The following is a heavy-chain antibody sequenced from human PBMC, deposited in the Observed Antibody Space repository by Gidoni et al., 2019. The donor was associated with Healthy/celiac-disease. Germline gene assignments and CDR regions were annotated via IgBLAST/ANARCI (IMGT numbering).Heavy chain of an antibody. J-gene: IGHJ6*03. Sequence: EVQLVESGGGLVQPGGSLRLPCAASGFTFSSYWRSWVRQVPGKGLGWVANKKQDGSEKYYVDSVKGRFTISRDNAKNSLYLQMNSLRAEDTAVYYCARDSAAAVNYYYYYYMDVWGKGTTVTVSS. D-gene: IGHD6-13*01. V-gene: IGHV3-7*03. CDR2: KKQDGSEK. CDR3: ARDSAAAVNYYYYYYMDV. CDR1: GFTFSSYW.